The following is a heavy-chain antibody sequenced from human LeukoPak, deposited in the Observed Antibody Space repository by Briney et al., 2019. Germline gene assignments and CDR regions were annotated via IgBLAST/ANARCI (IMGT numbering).Heavy chain of an antibody. D-gene: IGHD5-12*01. CDR2: ISGSGGST. CDR1: GFTFSSYG. CDR3: AKVTYSGYDRRFDY. J-gene: IGHJ4*02. Sequence: PGGSLRLSCAASGFTFSSYGMHWVRQAPGKGLEWVSAISGSGGSTYYADSVKGRFTISRDNSKNTLYLQMNSLRAEDTAVYYCAKVTYSGYDRRFDYWGQGTLVTVSS. V-gene: IGHV3-23*01.